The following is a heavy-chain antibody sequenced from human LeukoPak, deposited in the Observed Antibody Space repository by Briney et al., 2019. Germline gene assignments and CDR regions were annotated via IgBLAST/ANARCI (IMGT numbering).Heavy chain of an antibody. CDR3: ARDGEHSSGWPLFDY. Sequence: ASVKVSCEASGYTFTSYGISWVRQAPGQGLEWMGWNSAYNGNTNYAQKLQGRVTMTTDTSTSTAYMELRSLRSDDTAVYYCARDGEHSSGWPLFDYWGQGTLVTVSS. D-gene: IGHD6-19*01. CDR2: NSAYNGNT. CDR1: GYTFTSYG. V-gene: IGHV1-18*04. J-gene: IGHJ4*02.